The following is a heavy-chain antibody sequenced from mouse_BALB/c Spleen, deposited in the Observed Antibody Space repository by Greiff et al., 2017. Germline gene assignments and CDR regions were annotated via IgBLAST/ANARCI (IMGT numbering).Heavy chain of an antibody. CDR3: ASGFAY. CDR2: INPSSGYT. Sequence: VQLQQSAAELAIPGASVKMSCKASGYTFPSYTMHWVKQRPGQGLEWFGYINPSSGYTEYNQKFRDKTTLTADKSSSAAYMQLSSLTSEDSAVYYCASGFAYWGQGTLVTVSA. V-gene: IGHV1-4*02. J-gene: IGHJ3*01. CDR1: GYTFPSYT.